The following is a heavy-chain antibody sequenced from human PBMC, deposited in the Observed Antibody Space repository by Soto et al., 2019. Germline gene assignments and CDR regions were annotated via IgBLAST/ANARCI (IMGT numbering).Heavy chain of an antibody. CDR3: AKWYCISISCYDVLSWFDP. Sequence: SETLSLTCTVSGGSISSGDDYWSWIRQPPGKGLEWIGYISYSGSTYYNPSLKSRAAISVDTSKNQFSLKLSSVTAADTAVYYCAKWYCISISCYDVLSWFDPWGQGTLVTVSS. CDR1: GGSISSGDDY. V-gene: IGHV4-30-4*01. D-gene: IGHD2-2*01. CDR2: ISYSGST. J-gene: IGHJ5*02.